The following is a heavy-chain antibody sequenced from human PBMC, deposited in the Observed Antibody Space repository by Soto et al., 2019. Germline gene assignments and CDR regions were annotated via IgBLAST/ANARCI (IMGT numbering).Heavy chain of an antibody. Sequence: SETLSLTCAVYGGSFSGCYWSWIRQPPGKGLEWIGEINHSGSTDYNPSLKSRVTISVDTSKNQFSLKLSSVTAADTAVYYCASRCSSTSCYEGFDYWGQGTLVTVSS. CDR2: INHSGST. D-gene: IGHD2-2*01. CDR1: GGSFSGCY. V-gene: IGHV4-34*01. CDR3: ASRCSSTSCYEGFDY. J-gene: IGHJ4*02.